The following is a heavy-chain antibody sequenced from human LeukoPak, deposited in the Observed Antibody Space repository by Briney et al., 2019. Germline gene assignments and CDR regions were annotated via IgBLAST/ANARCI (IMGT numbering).Heavy chain of an antibody. CDR2: IIPIFGIA. CDR3: ARDGGDPYYYGSGSPALTF. CDR1: GGTFSSYA. D-gene: IGHD3-10*01. V-gene: IGHV1-69*01. Sequence: SVKVSCKASGGTFSSYAISWVRQAPGQGLEWMGGIIPIFGIANYAQKFQGRVTITADESTSTAYMELSSLRSEDTAVYYCARDGGDPYYYGSGSPALTFWGQGTLVTVSS. J-gene: IGHJ4*02.